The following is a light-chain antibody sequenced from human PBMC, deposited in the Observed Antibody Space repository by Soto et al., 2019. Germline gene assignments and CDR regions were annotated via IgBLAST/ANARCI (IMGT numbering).Light chain of an antibody. CDR2: DVL. CDR3: SSYTTDTTVI. CDR1: SSDVGAYNY. V-gene: IGLV2-14*03. Sequence: QSVLTQPASVSGSPGQSITISCTGTSSDVGAYNYVSWYQQHPGKAPKLKIYDVLSRPSGVSNRFSGSKSGNTASLTISGLQAEDEADYYCSSYTTDTTVIFGGGTKLTVL. J-gene: IGLJ2*01.